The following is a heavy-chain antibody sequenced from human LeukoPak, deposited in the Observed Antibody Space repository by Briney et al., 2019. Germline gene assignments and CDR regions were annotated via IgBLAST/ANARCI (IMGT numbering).Heavy chain of an antibody. CDR1: GYTFTGYY. J-gene: IGHJ4*02. CDR2: INPNSGGT. V-gene: IGHV1-2*02. CDR3: TSYDFWSGYPHPFDY. Sequence: ASVKVSCKASGYTFTGYYMHWVRQAPGQGLEWMGWINPNSGGTNYAQKLQGRVTMTRDTSISTAYMELSRLRSDDTAVYYCTSYDFWSGYPHPFDYWGQGTLVTVSS. D-gene: IGHD3-3*01.